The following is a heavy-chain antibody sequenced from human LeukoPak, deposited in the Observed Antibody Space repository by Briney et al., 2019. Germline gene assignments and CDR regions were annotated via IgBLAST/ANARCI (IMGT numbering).Heavy chain of an antibody. CDR1: GFTFGSYA. V-gene: IGHV3-23*01. D-gene: IGHD3-22*01. J-gene: IGHJ4*02. Sequence: LSGGSLRLSCAASGFTFGSYAMSWVRQAPGKGLEWVSAISGSGGSTYYADSVKGRFTISRDNSKNTLYLQMNSLRAEDTAVYYCAKVRSHYYDSSGYYYEYWGQGTLVTVSS. CDR3: AKVRSHYYDSSGYYYEY. CDR2: ISGSGGST.